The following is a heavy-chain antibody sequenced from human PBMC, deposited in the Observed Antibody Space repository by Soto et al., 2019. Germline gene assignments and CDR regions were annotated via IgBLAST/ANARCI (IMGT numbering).Heavy chain of an antibody. CDR1: GYTFTGYY. D-gene: IGHD3-9*01. V-gene: IGHV1-2*04. CDR2: INPNSGGT. CDR3: ARGPDDILTRYGMDV. J-gene: IGHJ6*02. Sequence: ASVKVSCKASGYTFTGYYMHWVRHAPGQGLEWMGWINPNSGGTNYAQKFQGWVTMTRDTSISTAYMELSRLRSDDTAVYYCARGPDDILTRYGMDVWGQGTTVTVSS.